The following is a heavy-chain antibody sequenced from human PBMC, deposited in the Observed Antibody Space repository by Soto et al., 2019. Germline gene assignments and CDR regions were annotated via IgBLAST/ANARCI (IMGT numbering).Heavy chain of an antibody. J-gene: IGHJ3*02. CDR1: GGSISSYY. Sequence: QVQLQESGPGLVKPSETLSLTCTVSGGSISSYYWSWIRQPPGKGLEWIGYIYYSGSTNYNPSLKRRVTISVDTSKNQFSLKLSSVTAADTAVYYCARHAADIVVVPAAISEFAFDIWGQGTMVTVSS. CDR3: ARHAADIVVVPAAISEFAFDI. V-gene: IGHV4-59*08. D-gene: IGHD2-2*02. CDR2: IYYSGST.